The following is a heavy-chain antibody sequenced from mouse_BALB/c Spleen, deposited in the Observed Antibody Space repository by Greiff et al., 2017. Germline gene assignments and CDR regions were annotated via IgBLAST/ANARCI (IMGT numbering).Heavy chain of an antibody. CDR1: GYTFTSYW. CDR3: ARVYYGNYVYAMDY. CDR2: INPSTGYT. V-gene: IGHV1-7*01. D-gene: IGHD2-1*01. Sequence: QVQLQQSGAELAKPGASVKMSCKASGYTFTSYWMHWVKQRPGQGLEWIGYINPSTGYTEYNQKFKDKATLTADKSSSTAYMQLSSLTSEDSAVYYCARVYYGNYVYAMDYWGQGTSVTVSS. J-gene: IGHJ4*01.